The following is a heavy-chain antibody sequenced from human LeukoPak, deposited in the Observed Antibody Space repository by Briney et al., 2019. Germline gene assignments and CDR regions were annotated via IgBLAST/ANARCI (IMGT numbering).Heavy chain of an antibody. CDR1: GYTLTELS. CDR2: FDPEDGET. Sequence: GASVKVSCKVSGYTLTELSMHWVRQAPGKGLEWMGGFDPEDGETIYAQKFQGRVTMTEDTSADTAYMELSSLRSEDTAVYYCAIPAPTSGSYYVGYFDYWGQGTLVTVSS. CDR3: AIPAPTSGSYYVGYFDY. J-gene: IGHJ4*02. V-gene: IGHV1-24*01. D-gene: IGHD1-26*01.